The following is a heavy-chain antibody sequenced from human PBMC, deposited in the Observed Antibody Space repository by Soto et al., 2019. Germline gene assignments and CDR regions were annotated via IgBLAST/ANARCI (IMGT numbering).Heavy chain of an antibody. Sequence: SETLSLTCTVSGGSISSYYWSWIRQPPGKGLEWIGYIYYTGSTNYNPSLSSRVTISLDMSKTQFSLKLSSVTAADTAVYYCAGDYFDSSGYYWVDYWGQGTLVTVSS. CDR3: AGDYFDSSGYYWVDY. D-gene: IGHD3-22*01. CDR1: GGSISSYY. V-gene: IGHV4-59*01. J-gene: IGHJ4*02. CDR2: IYYTGST.